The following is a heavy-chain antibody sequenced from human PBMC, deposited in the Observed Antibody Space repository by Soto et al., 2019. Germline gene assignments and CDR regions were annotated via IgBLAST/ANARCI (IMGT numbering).Heavy chain of an antibody. J-gene: IGHJ6*02. CDR2: ISGSGGST. D-gene: IGHD2-2*01. CDR1: GFTFSNYA. V-gene: IGHV3-23*01. CDR3: ATVVPAALFYYGMDV. Sequence: EVQLLESGGGFVQPGGSLRLSCAASGFTFSNYAMSWVRQAPGKGLEWVSVISGSGGSTDYADPVKGRFTMYRDNSMNTLYLQMNSLRAEDTAVYYCATVVPAALFYYGMDVWGQGTTVTVSS.